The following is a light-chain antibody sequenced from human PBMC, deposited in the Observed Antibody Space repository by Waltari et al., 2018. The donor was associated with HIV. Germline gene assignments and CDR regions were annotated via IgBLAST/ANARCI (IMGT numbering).Light chain of an antibody. J-gene: IGLJ2*01. V-gene: IGLV2-23*02. Sequence: QSALTQPASVSASPGQSITISCPGTSSDVGGYNLVSWYQQHPGKSPKLMIYEVSKRPSGVSNRFSGSKSGNTASLTISGLHAEDEADYYCCAYAGSTTYVIFGGGTKLTVL. CDR2: EVS. CDR3: CAYAGSTTYVI. CDR1: SSDVGGYNL.